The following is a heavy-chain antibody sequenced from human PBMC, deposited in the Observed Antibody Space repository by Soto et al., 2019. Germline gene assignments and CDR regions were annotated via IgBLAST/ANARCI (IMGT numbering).Heavy chain of an antibody. CDR3: AKGRESSGSYRPFDY. Sequence: SGGSLRLSCAASGFTFSSYAMSWVRQAPGKGLEWVSAISAGAVATNYADSVKGRFTISRDNSKNTLCLQMNSLRAEDTAVYYCAKGRESSGSYRPFDYWGQGALVTVSS. CDR2: ISAGAVAT. D-gene: IGHD3-22*01. CDR1: GFTFSSYA. J-gene: IGHJ4*02. V-gene: IGHV3-23*01.